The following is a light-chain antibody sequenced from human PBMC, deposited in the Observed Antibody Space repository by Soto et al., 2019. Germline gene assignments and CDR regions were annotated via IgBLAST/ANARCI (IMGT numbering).Light chain of an antibody. V-gene: IGKV3-20*01. J-gene: IGKJ1*01. CDR2: GAS. Sequence: ENVLMQSPDTLSLSPGERATLSCRASQSVSSSYLAWYQQKPGQAPMLLIYGASSRATGVPDRFSGTGSGTDFTLTISRLEPEDFAMYYCQQYGNSMWTFGQGTKVEIK. CDR1: QSVSSSY. CDR3: QQYGNSMWT.